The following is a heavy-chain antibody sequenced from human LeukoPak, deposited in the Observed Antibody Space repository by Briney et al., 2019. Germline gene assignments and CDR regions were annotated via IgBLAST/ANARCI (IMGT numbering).Heavy chain of an antibody. D-gene: IGHD5-18*01. V-gene: IGHV1-8*02. J-gene: IGHJ4*02. CDR2: MNPKSGNT. CDR3: ARGSSQYSYGYYFDY. Sequence: ASVKVSCKASGNTFTSYDINWVRQATGQGLEWMGWMNPKSGNTGYAQKFQGRVTMTRNSSISTAYMELSSLRSEDTAVYYCARGSSQYSYGYYFDYWGQGTLVTVSS. CDR1: GNTFTSYD.